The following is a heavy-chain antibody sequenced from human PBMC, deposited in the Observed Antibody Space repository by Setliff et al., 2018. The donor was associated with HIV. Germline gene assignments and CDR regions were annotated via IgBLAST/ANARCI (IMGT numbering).Heavy chain of an antibody. J-gene: IGHJ4*02. Sequence: PSETLSLTCTVSGGSISTYFWTWIRQPPGKGLEWIGYIYTSGRTNYNPSLKSRVTISVDKSKNQFSLKLSSVTAADTAVYYCARGSFIGDYYYFDYWGQGTLVTVSS. CDR1: GGSISTYF. V-gene: IGHV4-4*08. CDR3: ARGSFIGDYYYFDY. CDR2: IYTSGRT. D-gene: IGHD3-10*01.